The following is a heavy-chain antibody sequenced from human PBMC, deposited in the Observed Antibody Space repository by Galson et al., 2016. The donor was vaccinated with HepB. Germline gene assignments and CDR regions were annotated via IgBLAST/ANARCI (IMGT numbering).Heavy chain of an antibody. CDR1: GFSLSTSGVA. CDR2: LFWNDDK. V-gene: IGHV2-5*01. D-gene: IGHD2-21*02. Sequence: PALVKPTQTLTLTCTFSGFSLSTSGVAVGRIRQPPGKALEWLALLFWNDDKRYSPSLKSRLTITKDTSKSQVVLTMTNIDPLDTATYFCTHSQMVTTMFFAYWGQGSLVTVSS. CDR3: THSQMVTTMFFAY. J-gene: IGHJ4*02.